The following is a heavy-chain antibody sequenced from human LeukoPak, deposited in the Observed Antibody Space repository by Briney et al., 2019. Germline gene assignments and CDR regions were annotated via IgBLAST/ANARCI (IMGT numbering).Heavy chain of an antibody. V-gene: IGHV1-69*05. CDR2: IIPIFGTA. D-gene: IGHD1-26*01. J-gene: IGHJ1*01. CDR1: GGTFSSYA. CDR3: AAPQEWEPRYFQH. Sequence: ASVKVSCKASGGTFSSYAISWVRQAPGQGLEWMGGIIPIFGTANYAQKFQGRVTITTDESTSTAYMELSSLRSEDTAVYYCAAPQEWEPRYFQHWGQGTLVTVSS.